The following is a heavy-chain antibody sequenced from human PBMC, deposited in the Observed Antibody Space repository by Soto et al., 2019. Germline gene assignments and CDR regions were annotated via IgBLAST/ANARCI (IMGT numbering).Heavy chain of an antibody. CDR3: ARATEPCWFDP. J-gene: IGHJ5*02. V-gene: IGHV4-31*03. D-gene: IGHD1-1*01. Sequence: QVRLQESGPALVDPSQTLSLTSIVSGASISAGGFYWSWIRQHTGKGLELIGYIYHSGTTYYNPYLESRLSISADSSKNLLYLNLTSVTAADTAIYYCARATEPCWFDPWGQGTLVTVSS. CDR1: GASISAGGFY. CDR2: IYHSGTT.